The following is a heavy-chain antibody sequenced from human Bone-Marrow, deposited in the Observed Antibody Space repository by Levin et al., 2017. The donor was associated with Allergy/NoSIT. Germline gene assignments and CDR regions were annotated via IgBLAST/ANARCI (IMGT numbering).Heavy chain of an antibody. CDR3: ARHATGDRRGWYFDL. D-gene: IGHD7-27*01. CDR1: GASISSYY. Sequence: SETLSLTCYVSGASISSYYWSWIRQPPGKGLEWIGYIYSSGTTNYNPSLKSRVTISVGTSKNHLSLKLTSLTAADTAVYFCARHATGDRRGWYFDLWGRGTLVTVSS. V-gene: IGHV4-59*08. CDR2: IYSSGTT. J-gene: IGHJ2*01.